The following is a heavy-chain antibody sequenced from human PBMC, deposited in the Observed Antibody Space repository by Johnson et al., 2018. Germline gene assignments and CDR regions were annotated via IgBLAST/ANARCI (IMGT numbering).Heavy chain of an antibody. D-gene: IGHD1-20*01. CDR1: GFTFSSYG. CDR3: ARNNWDYYYMDV. Sequence: QVQLVESGGGVVQHGRSLRLSCAASGFTFSSYGMHWVRQAPGKGLESVAVISYDGSNKYYADSVKGRFTIARDSYKNTLYLQMNSLSAEDTAVYFCARNNWDYYYMDVWGKGTTVTVSS. V-gene: IGHV3-30*03. CDR2: ISYDGSNK. J-gene: IGHJ6*03.